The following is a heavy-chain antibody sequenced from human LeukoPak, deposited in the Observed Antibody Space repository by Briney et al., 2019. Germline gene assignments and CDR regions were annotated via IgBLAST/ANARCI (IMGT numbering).Heavy chain of an antibody. J-gene: IGHJ6*02. CDR3: ASHYYGSGLTDMILDV. V-gene: IGHV4-30-4*01. CDR1: GGSISSGDYY. D-gene: IGHD3-10*01. Sequence: SQTLSLTCTVSGGSISSGDYYWSWIRQPPGKGLEWIGYIYYSGSTYYNPSLKSRVTISVDTSKNQFSLKLSSVTAADTAVYYCASHYYGSGLTDMILDVWGQGTTVTVSS. CDR2: IYYSGST.